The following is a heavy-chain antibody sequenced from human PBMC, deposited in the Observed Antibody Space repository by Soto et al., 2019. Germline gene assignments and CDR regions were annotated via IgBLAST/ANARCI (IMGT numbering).Heavy chain of an antibody. Sequence: KTGGSLRLSXAASGFSFSTYTINWVRQAPGKGLEWVSSISRSSSHIYYADSVKGRFTISRDNAKNSLYLQMNSLRTEDTAVYYCARDLQMATIRGGDYWGQGTLVTVSS. V-gene: IGHV3-21*01. CDR3: ARDLQMATIRGGDY. D-gene: IGHD1-26*01. J-gene: IGHJ4*02. CDR1: GFSFSTYT. CDR2: ISRSSSHI.